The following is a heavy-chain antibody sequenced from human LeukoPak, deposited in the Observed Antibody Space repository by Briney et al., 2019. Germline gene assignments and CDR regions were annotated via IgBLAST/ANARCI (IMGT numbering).Heavy chain of an antibody. V-gene: IGHV4-59*01. Sequence: SETLSLTCTVSGGSISSYYWSRIRQPPGKGLEWIGYIYYSGSTNYNPSLKSRVTISVDTSKNQFSLKLSSVTAADTAVYYCARDKAYMDVWGKGTTVTVSS. CDR3: ARDKAYMDV. CDR1: GGSISSYY. J-gene: IGHJ6*03. CDR2: IYYSGST.